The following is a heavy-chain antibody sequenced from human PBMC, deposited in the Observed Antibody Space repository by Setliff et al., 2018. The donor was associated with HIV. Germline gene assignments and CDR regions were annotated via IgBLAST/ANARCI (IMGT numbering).Heavy chain of an antibody. D-gene: IGHD7-27*01. CDR1: GYTFTSYG. CDR2: ISAYNGNT. CDR3: ASQGWGTAFDI. J-gene: IGHJ3*02. Sequence: ASVKVSCRASGYTFTSYGFNWVRQAPGQGLEWMGWISAYNGNTNYAQKLQGRVTMTTDTSTSTAYMELRSLRSDDTAVYYCASQGWGTAFDIWGQGTMVTVSS. V-gene: IGHV1-18*01.